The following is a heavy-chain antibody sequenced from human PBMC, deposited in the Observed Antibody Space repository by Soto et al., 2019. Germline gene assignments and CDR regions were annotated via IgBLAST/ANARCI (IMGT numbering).Heavy chain of an antibody. CDR3: ARTGLTVIYYYGMDF. V-gene: IGHV1-8*01. Sequence: QVQLVQSGAEVKKPGASVKVSCKASGYTFTSYDINWVRQATGQGLEWMGWMNPNSGNTGYAQKFQGRVTMTRNPSISTADMELSCLRSEDTAWYYCARTGLTVIYYYGMDFLGQGTTVAVSS. J-gene: IGHJ6*02. CDR1: GYTFTSYD. CDR2: MNPNSGNT. D-gene: IGHD2-8*02.